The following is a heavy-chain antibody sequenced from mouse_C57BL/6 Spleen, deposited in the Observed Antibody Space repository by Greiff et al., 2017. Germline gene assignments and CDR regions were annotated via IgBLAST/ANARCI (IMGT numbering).Heavy chain of an antibody. D-gene: IGHD1-1*01. CDR2: INYDGSST. Sequence: EVQVVESEGGLVQPGSSMKLSCTASGFTFSDYYMAWVRQVPEKGLEWVANINYDGSSTYYLDSLKSRFIISRDNAKNILYLQMSSLKSEDTATYYCARDGYYYGSRGYFDVWGTGTTVTVSS. J-gene: IGHJ1*03. V-gene: IGHV5-16*01. CDR1: GFTFSDYY. CDR3: ARDGYYYGSRGYFDV.